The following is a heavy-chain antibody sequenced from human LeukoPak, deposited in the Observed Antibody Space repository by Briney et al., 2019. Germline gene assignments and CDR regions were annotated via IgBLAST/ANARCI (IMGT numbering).Heavy chain of an antibody. CDR3: ARTGGYYDSSGPNDY. J-gene: IGHJ4*02. CDR1: SGSISSYY. D-gene: IGHD3-22*01. V-gene: IGHV4-59*01. CDR2: IYYSGST. Sequence: SETLSLTCTVSSGSISSYYWSWIRQPPGKGLEWIGYIYYSGSTNYNPSLKSRVTISVDTSKNQFSLKLSSVTAADTAVYYCARTGGYYDSSGPNDYWGQGTLVTVSS.